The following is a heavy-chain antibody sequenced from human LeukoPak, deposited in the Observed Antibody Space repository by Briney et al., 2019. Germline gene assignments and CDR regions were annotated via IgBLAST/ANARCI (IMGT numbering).Heavy chain of an antibody. CDR1: GGSISSHY. J-gene: IGHJ4*02. D-gene: IGHD6-13*01. V-gene: IGHV4-59*11. Sequence: SETLSLTCTVSGGSISSHYWSWIRQPPGKGLEWIGYIYYSGSTNYNPSLKGRVTISVDTSKNQFSLKLSSVTAADTAVYYCASSHSSSWYRPFDYWGQGTLVTVSS. CDR2: IYYSGST. CDR3: ASSHSSSWYRPFDY.